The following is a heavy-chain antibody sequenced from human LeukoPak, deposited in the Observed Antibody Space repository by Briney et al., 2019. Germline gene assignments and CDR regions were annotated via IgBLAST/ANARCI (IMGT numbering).Heavy chain of an antibody. Sequence: GGSLRLSCAASGFNFTTYEMSWVRQAPGKGLEWVAFVSSSGFTIYYADSVKGRFTISRDNSKNTLYLQMNSLRAEDTAVYYCAKDLKQQLVRNSLDWFDPWGQGTLVTVSS. J-gene: IGHJ5*02. CDR3: AKDLKQQLVRNSLDWFDP. CDR1: GFNFTTYE. D-gene: IGHD6-13*01. V-gene: IGHV3-48*03. CDR2: VSSSGFTI.